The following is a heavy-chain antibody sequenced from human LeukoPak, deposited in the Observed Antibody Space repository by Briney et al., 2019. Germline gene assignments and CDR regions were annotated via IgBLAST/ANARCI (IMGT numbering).Heavy chain of an antibody. D-gene: IGHD5-18*01. V-gene: IGHV4-30-2*01. J-gene: IGHJ4*02. CDR1: GGSISSGAYY. CDR3: ARGRGSSYEEDYFDY. Sequence: SETLSLTCTVSGGSISSGAYYWSWIRQPPGKGLEWIGYIYHSGSTYYNPSLKSRVTISGDRTKNQFSLKLNSVTAADTAVYYYARGRGSSYEEDYFDYWGQGTLVTVSS. CDR2: IYHSGST.